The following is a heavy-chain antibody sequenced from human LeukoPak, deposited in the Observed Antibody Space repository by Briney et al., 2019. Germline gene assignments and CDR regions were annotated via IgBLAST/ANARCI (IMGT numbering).Heavy chain of an antibody. CDR3: TTDRDEALAFDI. Sequence: GGSLRLSCAASGFTFSNAWMSWVRQAPGKGLEWVGRIKSKTDGGTTDYAAPVKGRFTISRDDSKNTLYLQMNSLKTEDTAVYYCTTDRDEALAFDIWGQGTMVTVSS. V-gene: IGHV3-15*01. CDR1: GFTFSNAW. CDR2: IKSKTDGGTT. J-gene: IGHJ3*02.